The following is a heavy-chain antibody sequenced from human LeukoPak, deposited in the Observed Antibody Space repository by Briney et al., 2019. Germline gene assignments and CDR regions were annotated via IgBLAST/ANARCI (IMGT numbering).Heavy chain of an antibody. D-gene: IGHD3-16*01. CDR2: INANSGGT. CDR3: TREDFVTLPSYGKRHCSDP. V-gene: IGHV1-2*02. Sequence: GASVKVSCKASGYTFTGYHIHWVRQAPGQGLEWMGYINANSGGTKYAEKFQGRVTMTRDTSISTVYMELTGLGSDDSAVYFCTREDFVTLPSYGKRHCSDPGAQGTWSPSPQ. J-gene: IGHJ5*02. CDR1: GYTFTGYH.